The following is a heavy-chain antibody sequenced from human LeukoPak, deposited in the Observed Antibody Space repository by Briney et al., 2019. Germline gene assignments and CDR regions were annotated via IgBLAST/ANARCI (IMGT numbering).Heavy chain of an antibody. CDR3: AFHVERSMAANNYVDP. Sequence: SETLSLTCAVSGYSISSGYNWGWIRQPTGKGLEWIGSIYHGGNTIYNPSLKRRDNITVDTSKNQFSLSLSSVTAADTAVYHCAFHVERSMAANNYVDPWGQGILVTVSS. D-gene: IGHD5-18*01. CDR2: IYHGGNT. V-gene: IGHV4-38-2*01. J-gene: IGHJ5*02. CDR1: GYSISSGYN.